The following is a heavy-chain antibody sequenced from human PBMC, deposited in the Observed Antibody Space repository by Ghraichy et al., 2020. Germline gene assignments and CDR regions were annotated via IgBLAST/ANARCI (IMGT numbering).Heavy chain of an antibody. CDR3: LAATPEFDF. CDR2: IRSKANNFAT. CDR1: GLTFSDSS. D-gene: IGHD6-13*01. Sequence: GGSLRLSCAASGLTFSDSSMHWVRQASGKGLEWLGRIRSKANNFATAYDESVRGRFTVSRDDSKNTAYLQMSSLKIEDTAVYYCLAATPEFDFWGRGTLVTVSS. J-gene: IGHJ4*03. V-gene: IGHV3-73*01.